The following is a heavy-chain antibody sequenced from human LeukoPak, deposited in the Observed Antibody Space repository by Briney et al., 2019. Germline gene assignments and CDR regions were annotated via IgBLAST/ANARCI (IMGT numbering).Heavy chain of an antibody. CDR3: ARGRGNQLLYFPNYYYYGMDV. Sequence: SETLSLTCTVSGGSISSSSYYWGWIRQPPGKGLEWIGSVYYSGSTYYNPSLKSRVTISVDTSKNQFSLKLSSVTAADTAVYYCARGRGNQLLYFPNYYYYGMDVWGQGTTVTVSS. CDR2: VYYSGST. J-gene: IGHJ6*02. D-gene: IGHD2-2*02. CDR1: GGSISSSSYY. V-gene: IGHV4-39*01.